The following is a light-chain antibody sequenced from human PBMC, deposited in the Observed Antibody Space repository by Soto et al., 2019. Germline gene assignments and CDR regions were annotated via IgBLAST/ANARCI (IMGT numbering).Light chain of an antibody. CDR2: EVS. CDR1: SSDVGGYNY. V-gene: IGLV2-14*01. CDR3: SSYTSNNIYV. Sequence: QSALTQPASVSGSPEQSITISCTGTSSDVGGYNYVSWYQQHPGRAPKLMIYEVSNRPSGVSNRFSGSKSGNTASLTISGLQAEDEADYYCSSYTSNNIYVFGPGTKVTVL. J-gene: IGLJ1*01.